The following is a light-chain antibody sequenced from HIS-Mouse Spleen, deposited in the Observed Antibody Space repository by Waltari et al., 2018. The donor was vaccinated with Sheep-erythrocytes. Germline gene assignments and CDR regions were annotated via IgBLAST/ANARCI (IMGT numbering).Light chain of an antibody. CDR1: SSDVGGYNY. CDR3: SSYTSSSTQV. J-gene: IGLJ2*01. CDR2: EVS. V-gene: IGLV2-14*01. Sequence: QSALTQPASVSGSPGQSITISCTGTSSDVGGYNYVSWYQQHPGKAPKPMIYEVSNRPSGVSNRLSGSKSGNTASLTISGLQAEDEADYSCSSYTSSSTQVFGGGTKLTVL.